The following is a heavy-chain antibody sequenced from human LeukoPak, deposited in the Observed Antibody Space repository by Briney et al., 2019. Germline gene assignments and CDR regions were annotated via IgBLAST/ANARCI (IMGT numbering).Heavy chain of an antibody. J-gene: IGHJ4*02. CDR3: ARAGAGGGDFDH. V-gene: IGHV4-59*01. CDR1: GGSTNTYY. Sequence: PSETLSLTCSVSGGSTNTYYSSWIRHPPGKGLEWTGYIYYRGSTNYNPSLKSRVTISVDTSKNQFSLRLNSVTAADTAVYYCARAGAGGGDFDHWGQGTLVTVSS. CDR2: IYYRGST. D-gene: IGHD2-21*01.